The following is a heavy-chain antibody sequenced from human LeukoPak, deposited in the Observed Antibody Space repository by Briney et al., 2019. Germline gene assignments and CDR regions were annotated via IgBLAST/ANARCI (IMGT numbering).Heavy chain of an antibody. J-gene: IGHJ2*01. CDR2: ISSSSSYI. CDR1: GFTFSSYS. Sequence: PGGSLRLSCAASGFTFSSYSMNWVRQAPGKGLEWVSSISSSSSYIYYADSVRGRFTISRDNAKNSLYLQMNSLRAEDTAVYYCARDRSLNAEYSGYGPVWYFDLWGRGTLVTVSS. CDR3: ARDRSLNAEYSGYGPVWYFDL. D-gene: IGHD5-12*01. V-gene: IGHV3-21*01.